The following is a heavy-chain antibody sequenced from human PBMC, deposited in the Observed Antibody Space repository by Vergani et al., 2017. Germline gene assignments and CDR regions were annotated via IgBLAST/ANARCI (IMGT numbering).Heavy chain of an antibody. CDR1: GFTFDDYT. Sequence: EVQLVESGGVVVQPGGSLRLSCAASGFTFDDYTMHWFRQAPGKGLEWVSLISWDGGSTYYADSVKGRFTISRDNAKNSLYLQMNSLRAEDTAVYYCARGRHFDRSGTIPFDVSSQGSLVTVSS. V-gene: IGHV3-43*01. D-gene: IGHD3-22*01. CDR2: ISWDGGST. CDR3: ARGRHFDRSGTIPFDV. J-gene: IGHJ4*02.